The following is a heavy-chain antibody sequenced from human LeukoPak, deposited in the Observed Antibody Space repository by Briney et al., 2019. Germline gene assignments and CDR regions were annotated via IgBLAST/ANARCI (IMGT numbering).Heavy chain of an antibody. J-gene: IGHJ4*02. D-gene: IGHD6-13*01. Sequence: ASVKVSCKASGYTFTGYYMHWVRQAPGQGLEWMGWINPNSGGTNYAQKFQGRVTMTRDTSISTAYMELSRLRSDDMAVYYCARDSAPGGSSGGFDYWGQGTLVTVSS. CDR3: ARDSAPGGSSGGFDY. CDR2: INPNSGGT. CDR1: GYTFTGYY. V-gene: IGHV1-2*02.